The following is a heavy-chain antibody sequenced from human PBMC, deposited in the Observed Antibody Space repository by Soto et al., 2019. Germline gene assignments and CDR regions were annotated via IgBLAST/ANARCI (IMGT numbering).Heavy chain of an antibody. D-gene: IGHD6-19*01. Sequence: GGSLRLSCAASGFTVSSNYMSWVRQAPGKGLEWVSVIYSGGSTYYADSVKGRFTISRDNCKNTLYLQMNSLRAEDTAVYYCARGRAVDPYDYWGQGTLVTVSS. V-gene: IGHV3-66*01. J-gene: IGHJ4*02. CDR2: IYSGGST. CDR1: GFTVSSNY. CDR3: ARGRAVDPYDY.